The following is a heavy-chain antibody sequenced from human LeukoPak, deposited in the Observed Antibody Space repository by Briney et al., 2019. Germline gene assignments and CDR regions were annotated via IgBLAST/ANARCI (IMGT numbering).Heavy chain of an antibody. V-gene: IGHV3-66*01. J-gene: IGHJ4*02. CDR1: GFTVSRTY. D-gene: IGHD1-20*01. Sequence: GGSLRLSCAASGFTVSRTYMSWVRQAPGKGLEWVSIFYSGDSTYYADSVKGRFTISRDNAKNSLYLQMNSLRVEDTAVYYCARGYDWNPIFDHWGQGILVTVSS. CDR2: FYSGDST. CDR3: ARGYDWNPIFDH.